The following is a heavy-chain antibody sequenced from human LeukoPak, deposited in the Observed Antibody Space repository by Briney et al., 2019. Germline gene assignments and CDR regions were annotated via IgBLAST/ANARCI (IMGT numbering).Heavy chain of an antibody. CDR1: GFTFSSYG. CDR2: ISYDGSNK. V-gene: IGHV3-30*18. Sequence: PGGSLRLSCAASGFTFSSYGMHWVRQAPGKGLEWVAVISYDGSNKYYADSVKGRFTISRDNSKNTLYLQMNSLRAEDTAVYYCANLPADPLDYWGQGTLVTVSS. J-gene: IGHJ4*02. CDR3: ANLPADPLDY.